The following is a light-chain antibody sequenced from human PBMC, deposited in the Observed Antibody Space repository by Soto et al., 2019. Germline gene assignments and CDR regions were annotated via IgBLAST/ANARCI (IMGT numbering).Light chain of an antibody. Sequence: QSALTQPASVSGSPGQSITISCTGTSRVVGGYNYVSWHQQHPGKAPKVIITEVSNRPSGVSNRFSGSKSGNTASLTISGLQAEDEADYYCTSYISSSTFVVFGGGTKVTVL. CDR1: SRVVGGYNY. CDR3: TSYISSSTFVV. V-gene: IGLV2-14*01. J-gene: IGLJ2*01. CDR2: EVS.